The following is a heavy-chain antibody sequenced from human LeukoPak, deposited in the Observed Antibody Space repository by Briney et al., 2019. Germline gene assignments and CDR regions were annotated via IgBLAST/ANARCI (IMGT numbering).Heavy chain of an antibody. D-gene: IGHD3-3*01. CDR2: ISGISSYI. Sequence: AGGSLRLSCGASGFTFSSYSMNWVRQAPGKGLEWVSSISGISSYIYYADSVKGRFTMSRDNAKNSVYLQMNSLRAEDTAVYYCARVADFWSGYWGYDYWGQGTLVTVSS. V-gene: IGHV3-21*01. CDR1: GFTFSSYS. J-gene: IGHJ4*02. CDR3: ARVADFWSGYWGYDY.